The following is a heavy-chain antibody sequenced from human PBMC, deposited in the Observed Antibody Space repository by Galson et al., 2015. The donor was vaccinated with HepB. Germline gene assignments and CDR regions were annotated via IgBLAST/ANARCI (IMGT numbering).Heavy chain of an antibody. D-gene: IGHD3-22*01. V-gene: IGHV1-69*13. CDR3: SRESGNYGLSYFGP. CDR1: GVTFSRLA. Sequence: SVKVSCKASGVTFSRLAVSWVRQAPGQGLEWIGGIIPFFGTTNYARKFQGRVTVTADESTTTVFMEMTGLTFQDTAVYYCSRESGNYGLSYFGPWGQGTLVTVSS. J-gene: IGHJ5*02. CDR2: IIPFFGTT.